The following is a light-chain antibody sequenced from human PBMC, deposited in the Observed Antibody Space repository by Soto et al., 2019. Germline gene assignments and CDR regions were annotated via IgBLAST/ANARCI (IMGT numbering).Light chain of an antibody. Sequence: DIQMTQSPSSLSASVGDRVTITCRASQGISNYLAWYQQKPGQAPKLLIYAASTLQSGVPSRFSGSGSGTDFTLTISSLQPEDVAPYFCHKYNSSPLTFAPGTKVDIK. CDR1: QGISNY. J-gene: IGKJ3*01. CDR3: HKYNSSPLT. V-gene: IGKV1-27*01. CDR2: AAS.